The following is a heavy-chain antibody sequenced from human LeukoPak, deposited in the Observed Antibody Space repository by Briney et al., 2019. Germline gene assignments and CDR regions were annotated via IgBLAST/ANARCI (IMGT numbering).Heavy chain of an antibody. CDR1: GFTFDDYA. J-gene: IGHJ2*01. CDR2: ISWNSGSI. Sequence: GGSLRLSCAASGFTFDDYAMHWVRQAPGKSLEWVSGISWNSGSIGYADSVKGRFTISRDNAKNSLYLQMNSLRAEDMALYYCAKSPEWELRSDWYFDLWGRGTLVTASS. CDR3: AKSPEWELRSDWYFDL. V-gene: IGHV3-9*03. D-gene: IGHD1-26*01.